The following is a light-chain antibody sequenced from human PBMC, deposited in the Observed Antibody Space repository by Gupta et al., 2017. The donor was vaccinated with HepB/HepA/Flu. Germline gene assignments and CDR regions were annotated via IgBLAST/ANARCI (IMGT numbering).Light chain of an antibody. Sequence: QSALTQPASVSASPGQSITISCTGTSSDVGNYNLVSWYQQHPGKAPKLIIYDVSARPSGVSNRFSGSKSGNTASLTISGLQADDEADYYCCSYADSGSSIFGGGTKLTVL. CDR3: CSYADSGSSI. V-gene: IGLV2-23*02. CDR2: DVS. CDR1: SSDVGNYNL. J-gene: IGLJ2*01.